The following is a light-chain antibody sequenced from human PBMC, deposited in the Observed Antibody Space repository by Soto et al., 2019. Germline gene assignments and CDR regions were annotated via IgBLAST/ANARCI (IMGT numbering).Light chain of an antibody. CDR3: QQYKSWPRT. J-gene: IGKJ1*01. CDR2: GTS. V-gene: IGKV3-15*01. CDR1: QSVSSN. Sequence: EIVMTESPATLSVSPGERATLSCRASQSVSSNLAWYQQKPGQAPRLISYGTSSRATGIPARFSGSGSDTEFTLTISTLKSEDFEVYHCQQYKSWPRTFGQGTKVDI.